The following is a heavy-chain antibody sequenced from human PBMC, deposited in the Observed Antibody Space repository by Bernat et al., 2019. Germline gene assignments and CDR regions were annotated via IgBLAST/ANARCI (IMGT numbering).Heavy chain of an antibody. CDR3: AHGSGWLFDH. V-gene: IGHV2-5*01. CDR2: IYWNDDN. J-gene: IGHJ4*02. CDR1: GFSLSSTAVG. Sequence: QITLKESGPTLVQPTQTLTLTCTFSGFSLSSTAVGVGWIRQPPGKPLEWLALIYWNDDNKYSPSLKNSLSITKDTSGNQVVLTLTNVDPVDTATYFCAHGSGWLFDHWGPGTLVTVSP. D-gene: IGHD6-19*01.